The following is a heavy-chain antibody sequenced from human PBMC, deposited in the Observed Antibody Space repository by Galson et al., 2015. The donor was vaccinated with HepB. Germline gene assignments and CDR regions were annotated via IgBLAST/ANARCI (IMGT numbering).Heavy chain of an antibody. CDR1: GGTFSSYA. V-gene: IGHV1-69*04. CDR2: IIPILGIA. D-gene: IGHD1-26*01. J-gene: IGHJ3*02. Sequence: SCKASGGTFSSYAISWVRQAPGQGLEWMGRIIPILGIANYAQKFQGRVTITADKSTSTAYMELSSLRSEDTAVYYCARGEGGSYSLAFDIWGQGTMVTVSS. CDR3: ARGEGGSYSLAFDI.